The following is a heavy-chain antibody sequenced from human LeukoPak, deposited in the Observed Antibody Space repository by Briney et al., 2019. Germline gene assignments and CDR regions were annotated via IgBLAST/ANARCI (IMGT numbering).Heavy chain of an antibody. D-gene: IGHD1-1*01. Sequence: SETLSLTFTVSGDSISSSSYFWGCIRQPPGKSLEWIGNIYYSGSTYYNPSLKSRVTISVDTSKNQFSLKLSSVTAADTAVYYCARQKTRAFDIWGQGTMVTVSS. J-gene: IGHJ3*02. V-gene: IGHV4-39*01. CDR3: ARQKTRAFDI. CDR1: GDSISSSSYF. CDR2: IYYSGST.